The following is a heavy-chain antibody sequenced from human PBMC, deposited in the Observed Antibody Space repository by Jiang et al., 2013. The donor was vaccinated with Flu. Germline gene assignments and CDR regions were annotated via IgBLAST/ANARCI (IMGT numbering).Heavy chain of an antibody. CDR3: TRGPNGSGSYYDY. CDR1: GGTFSSYA. V-gene: IGHV1-69*04. J-gene: IGHJ4*02. D-gene: IGHD3-10*01. Sequence: SGAEVKKPGSSVKVSCKASGGTFSSYAISWVRQAPGPGLEWMGRIIPILDIANYAQKFRGRVTITADRSTSTAYMELSSLRSEDTAVYYCTRGPNGSGSYYDYWGQGTLVTVSS. CDR2: IIPILDIA.